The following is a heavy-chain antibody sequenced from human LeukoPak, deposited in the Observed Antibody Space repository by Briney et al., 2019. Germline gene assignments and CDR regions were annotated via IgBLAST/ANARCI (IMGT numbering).Heavy chain of an antibody. V-gene: IGHV1-46*01. CDR3: ASVFLHYYGMDV. CDR2: INPSGGST. D-gene: IGHD3-3*01. Sequence: ASVKVSCKASGYTFTSYYMHWVRQAPGQGHEWMGIINPSGGSTSYAQKFQGRVTMTRDTSASTVYMELSSLRSEDTAVYYCASVFLHYYGMDVWGQGTTVTVSS. CDR1: GYTFTSYY. J-gene: IGHJ6*02.